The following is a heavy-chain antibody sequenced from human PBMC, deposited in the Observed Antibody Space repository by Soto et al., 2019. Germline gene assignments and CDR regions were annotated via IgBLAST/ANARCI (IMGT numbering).Heavy chain of an antibody. V-gene: IGHV1-18*01. D-gene: IGHD5-18*01. Sequence: QVQLVQSGAEVKKPGASVKVSCKASGYTFTTYGITWVRQAPGQGLEWMGWISAYNGNTKYAQKLQDRVTMTTDTSTSTAYMELGSLRSDDTAVYYCARDTAMALPDAWGQGTLVTVSS. CDR3: ARDTAMALPDA. J-gene: IGHJ4*02. CDR1: GYTFTTYG. CDR2: ISAYNGNT.